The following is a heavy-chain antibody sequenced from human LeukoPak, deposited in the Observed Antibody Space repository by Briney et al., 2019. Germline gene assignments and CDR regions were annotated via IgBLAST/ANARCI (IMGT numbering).Heavy chain of an antibody. D-gene: IGHD3-10*01. V-gene: IGHV3-7*03. Sequence: GGSLRLSCAASGFTFRSYWMSWVRQAPGKGLEWVANMQPDGGEKYYVDSVKGRFTISRDNAKNSLYLQMNSLRAEDTAEYYCARETPYGSLTFDYWGQGTRVTVSS. CDR1: GFTFRSYW. J-gene: IGHJ4*02. CDR3: ARETPYGSLTFDY. CDR2: MQPDGGEK.